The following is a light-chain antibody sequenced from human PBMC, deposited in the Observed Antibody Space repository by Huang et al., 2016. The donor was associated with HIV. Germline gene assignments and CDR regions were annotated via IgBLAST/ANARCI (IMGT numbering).Light chain of an antibody. V-gene: IGKV1-6*01. CDR3: LQDYKYPRT. CDR2: GAS. CDR1: QGIRND. Sequence: AIQMTQSPSSLSAFVGDRVTITCRASQGIRNDLDWYQKKPGRAPKLLIYGASTLQTGVPPRFSGGGSGTDFTLTISSLQPEDFATYYCLQDYKYPRTFGPGTKVDI. J-gene: IGKJ3*01.